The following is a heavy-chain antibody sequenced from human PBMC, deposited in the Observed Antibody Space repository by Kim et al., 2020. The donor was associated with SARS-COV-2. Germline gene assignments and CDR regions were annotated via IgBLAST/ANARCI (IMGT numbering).Heavy chain of an antibody. V-gene: IGHV3-21*01. CDR1: GFTFSSYS. J-gene: IGHJ4*02. CDR2: ISSSSSYI. Sequence: GGSLRLSCAASGFTFSSYSMNWVRQAPGKGLEWVSSISSSSSYIYYADSVKGRFTISRDNAKNSLYLQMNSLRAEDTAVYYCARDGAVGGYYFAYWGQGTLVTVSS. CDR3: ARDGAVGGYYFAY. D-gene: IGHD5-12*01.